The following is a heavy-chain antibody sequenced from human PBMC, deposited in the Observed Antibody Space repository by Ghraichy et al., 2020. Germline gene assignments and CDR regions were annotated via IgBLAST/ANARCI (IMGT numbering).Heavy chain of an antibody. J-gene: IGHJ4*02. CDR2: ISGSGGST. V-gene: IGHV3-23*01. CDR1: GFTFSDYA. CDR3: AKAWQAFPPCFDY. D-gene: IGHD2/OR15-2a*01. Sequence: GGSLRLSCAASGFTFSDYAMSWVRQAPGKGLEWISAISGSGGSTYYADSVKGRFTISRDNSKKTLYLQMNSLRAEDTALYYCAKAWQAFPPCFDYWGQGTLVTVSS.